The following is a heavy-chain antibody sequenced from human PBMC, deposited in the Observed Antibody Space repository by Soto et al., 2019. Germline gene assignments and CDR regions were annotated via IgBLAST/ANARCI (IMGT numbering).Heavy chain of an antibody. CDR1: GFTFSRYA. J-gene: IGHJ6*02. Sequence: QVKLVESGGGVVQPGRSLRLSCVASGFTFSRYAMDWFLQAPGKGLKWVAIISYDGRNEYYADSVKGRFTISRDNSKNTLYLQMNSLIPEDKAVYYCAKGRSGWRNYGMDVWGQGTTVTVSS. CDR3: AKGRSGWRNYGMDV. D-gene: IGHD6-19*01. V-gene: IGHV3-30*18. CDR2: ISYDGRNE.